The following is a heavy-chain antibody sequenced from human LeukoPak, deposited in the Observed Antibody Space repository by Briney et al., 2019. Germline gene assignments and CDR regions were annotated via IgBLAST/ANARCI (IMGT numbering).Heavy chain of an antibody. V-gene: IGHV4-59*08. CDR2: IYYSGST. CDR3: ASYGDYPYYFDY. D-gene: IGHD4-17*01. J-gene: IGHJ4*02. CDR1: GGSISSYY. Sequence: SETLSLTCTVSGGSISSYYWSWIRQPPGKGLEWIEYIYYSGSTNYNPSLKSRVTISVDTSKNQFSLKLSSVTAADTAVYYCASYGDYPYYFDYWGQGTLVTVSS.